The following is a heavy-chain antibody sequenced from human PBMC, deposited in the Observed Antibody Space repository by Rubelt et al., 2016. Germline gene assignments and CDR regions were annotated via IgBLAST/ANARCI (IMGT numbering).Heavy chain of an antibody. CDR1: GGSFSGYY. D-gene: IGHD6-13*01. Sequence: QVQLQQWGAGLLKPSETLSLTCAVYGGSFSGYYWSWIRQPPGQGLEWIGEINHSGSTNYNPSLKSRVTMSVDTSNNPFSLKRSSVTAADTAVYYWARGLARAAAARRRLWFDPWGQGTLVTVSS. CDR3: ARGLARAAAARRRLWFDP. CDR2: INHSGST. V-gene: IGHV4-34*01. J-gene: IGHJ5*02.